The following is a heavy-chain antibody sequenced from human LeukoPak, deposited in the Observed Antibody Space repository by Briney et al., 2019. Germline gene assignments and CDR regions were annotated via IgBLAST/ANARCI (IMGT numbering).Heavy chain of an antibody. Sequence: SVKVSCKASGGTFSSYAISWVRQAPGQGLEWMGGIIPIFGTANYAQKFQGRVTITADESTSTAYMELSSLRSEDTAVYYCQFGRYFDLGNLDYWGQGTLVTVSS. V-gene: IGHV1-69*01. CDR3: QFGRYFDLGNLDY. CDR1: GGTFSSYA. J-gene: IGHJ4*02. D-gene: IGHD3-9*01. CDR2: IIPIFGTA.